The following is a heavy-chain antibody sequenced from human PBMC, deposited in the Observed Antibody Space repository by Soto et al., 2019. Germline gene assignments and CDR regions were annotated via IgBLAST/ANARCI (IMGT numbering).Heavy chain of an antibody. V-gene: IGHV1-18*01. CDR3: AREPFDWLGYYYYYGMDV. D-gene: IGHD3-9*01. Sequence: QVQLVQSGAEVKKPGASVKVSCKASGYTFTSYGISWVRQAPGQGLEWMGWISAYNGNTNYAQKLQGRVTMTTDTSTSTAYKELRSLRSDDTTVYYCAREPFDWLGYYYYYGMDVWGQGTTVTVSS. CDR1: GYTFTSYG. CDR2: ISAYNGNT. J-gene: IGHJ6*02.